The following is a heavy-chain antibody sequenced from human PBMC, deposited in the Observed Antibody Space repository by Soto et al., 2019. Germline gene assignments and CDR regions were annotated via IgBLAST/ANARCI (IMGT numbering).Heavy chain of an antibody. CDR3: ARHNYDYIWGSYPLTVGFDY. CDR2: IYYSGST. Sequence: QLQLQESGPGLVKPSETLSLTCTVSGGSISSSSYYWGWIRQPPGKGLEWIGSIYYSGSTYYNPSLKSRVTISVDTSKNQFSLKLSSVTAADTAVYYCARHNYDYIWGSYPLTVGFDYWGQGTLVTVSS. D-gene: IGHD3-16*02. CDR1: GGSISSSSYY. V-gene: IGHV4-39*01. J-gene: IGHJ4*02.